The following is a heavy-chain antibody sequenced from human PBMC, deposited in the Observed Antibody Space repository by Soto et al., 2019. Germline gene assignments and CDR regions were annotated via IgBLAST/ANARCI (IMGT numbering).Heavy chain of an antibody. Sequence: ASVKVSCKASGSTFTSYGISWVRQAPGQGLEWMGWISAYNGNTNYAQKLQGRVTMTTDTSTSTAYMELRSLRSDDTAVYYCARVLAVAGYFDYWGQGTLVTVSS. D-gene: IGHD6-19*01. CDR1: GSTFTSYG. CDR3: ARVLAVAGYFDY. CDR2: ISAYNGNT. J-gene: IGHJ4*02. V-gene: IGHV1-18*04.